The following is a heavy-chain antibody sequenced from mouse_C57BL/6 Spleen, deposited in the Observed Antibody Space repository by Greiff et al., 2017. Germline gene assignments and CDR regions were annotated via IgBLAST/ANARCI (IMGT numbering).Heavy chain of an antibody. CDR2: ISSGGDYI. V-gene: IGHV5-9-1*02. D-gene: IGHD2-2*01. Sequence: EVMLVESGEGLVKPGGSLKLSCAASGFTFSSYAMSWVRQTPEKRLEWVAYISSGGDYIYYADTVKGRFTLSTDNARNTLYLQMSSLKTEDTAMYYGTSGAKYGYDDYDAMDYWGQGTSVTVSS. CDR1: GFTFSSYA. CDR3: TSGAKYGYDDYDAMDY. J-gene: IGHJ4*01.